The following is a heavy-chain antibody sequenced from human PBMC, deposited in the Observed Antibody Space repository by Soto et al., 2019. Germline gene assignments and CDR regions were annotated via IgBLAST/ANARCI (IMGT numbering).Heavy chain of an antibody. J-gene: IGHJ3*02. CDR3: ARAYWGGDGDAGAFDI. V-gene: IGHV1-46*01. CDR2: INPSGGST. CDR1: GYTFTSYY. Sequence: EASVKVSCKASGYTFTSYYMHWVLQAPGQGLEWMGIINPSGGSTSYAQKFQGRVTMTRDTSTSTVYMELSSLRSEDTAVYYCARAYWGGDGDAGAFDIWGQGTMVTVSS. D-gene: IGHD2-21*02.